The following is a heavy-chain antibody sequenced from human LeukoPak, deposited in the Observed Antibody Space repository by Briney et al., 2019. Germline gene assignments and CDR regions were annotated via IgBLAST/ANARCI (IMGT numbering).Heavy chain of an antibody. J-gene: IGHJ4*02. Sequence: SETLSLTCTASGGSISSYYWSWIRQPPGKGLEWIGYIYYSGTTNYNPSLKSRVTISVDTSKNQFSLKLSSVTAADTAVYYCARRYDFWSGYYFDYWGQGTLVTVSS. CDR3: ARRYDFWSGYYFDY. CDR2: IYYSGTT. V-gene: IGHV4-59*01. CDR1: GGSISSYY. D-gene: IGHD3-3*01.